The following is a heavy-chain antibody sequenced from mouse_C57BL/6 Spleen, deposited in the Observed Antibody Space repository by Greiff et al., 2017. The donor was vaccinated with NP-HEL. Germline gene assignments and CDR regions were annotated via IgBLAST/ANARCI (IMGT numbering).Heavy chain of an antibody. Sequence: EVKLQESGPELVKPGASVKMSCKASGYTFTDYNMHWVKQSHGKSLEWIGYINPNNGGTSYNQKFKGKATLTVNKSSSTAYMELRSLTSEDSAVYYCARRANWDNYFDYWGQGTTLTVSS. V-gene: IGHV1-22*01. CDR1: GYTFTDYN. D-gene: IGHD4-1*01. CDR3: ARRANWDNYFDY. CDR2: INPNNGGT. J-gene: IGHJ2*01.